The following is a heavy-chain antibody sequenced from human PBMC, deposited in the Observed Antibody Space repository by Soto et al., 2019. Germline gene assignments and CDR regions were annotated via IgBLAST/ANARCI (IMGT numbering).Heavy chain of an antibody. CDR1: GDSFSDYH. CDR2: INPGSGGP. D-gene: IGHD3-3*01. Sequence: QVRLVQSGAEVKKPGASVTVSCRVSGDSFSDYHIHWMRQVPGQGFEWMGRINPGSGGPNYALKFQGRVTMTTDTSTTTVYMELSSLNSDDTAVYYCGRDFGHAEEWFGPWGQGTLVTVSS. J-gene: IGHJ5*02. CDR3: GRDFGHAEEWFGP. V-gene: IGHV1-2*06.